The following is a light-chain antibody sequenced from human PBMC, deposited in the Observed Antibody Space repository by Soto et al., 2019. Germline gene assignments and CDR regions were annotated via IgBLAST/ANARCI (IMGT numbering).Light chain of an antibody. J-gene: IGKJ4*01. V-gene: IGKV1-8*01. CDR2: AAS. CDR3: QQYYSYPLT. CDR1: HGISSY. Sequence: AIRMTQSPSSLSASTGDRVTITCRASHGISSYLAWYQQKPGKAPKLLIYAASTLQSGVPSRFSGSGSGTDFTLTISCLQSEDFATYYCQQYYSYPLTFGGGTKVEIK.